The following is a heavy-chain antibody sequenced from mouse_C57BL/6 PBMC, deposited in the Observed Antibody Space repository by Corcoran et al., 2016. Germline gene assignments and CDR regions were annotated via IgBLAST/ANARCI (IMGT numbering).Heavy chain of an antibody. Sequence: EVQLQQSGHELVKPGASVKISCKASGYTFTDYYMNWVKQSHGKSLEWIGDINPNNGGTSYNQKFKGKATLTVDKSSSTAYMELRSLTSEDSAVYYCAFITTVVYYWYFDVWGTGTTVTVSS. CDR1: GYTFTDYY. CDR3: AFITTVVYYWYFDV. CDR2: INPNNGGT. V-gene: IGHV1-26*01. J-gene: IGHJ1*03. D-gene: IGHD1-1*01.